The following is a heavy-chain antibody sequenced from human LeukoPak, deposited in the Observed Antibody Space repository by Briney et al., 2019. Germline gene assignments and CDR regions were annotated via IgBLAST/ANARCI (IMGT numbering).Heavy chain of an antibody. CDR3: AHSISIFGVVIIVNWFDP. CDR2: IYWDDDN. J-gene: IGHJ5*02. Sequence: SGPTLLKPTQTLTLTCTFSGFSLSTIGVGVGCIRQPPGKALEWLALIYWDDDNRYSPSLKSRLTITKDTSKNQVVLTMTNMDPVDTATYYCAHSISIFGVVIIVNWFDPWGQGTLVTVSS. CDR1: GFSLSTIGVG. V-gene: IGHV2-5*02. D-gene: IGHD3-3*01.